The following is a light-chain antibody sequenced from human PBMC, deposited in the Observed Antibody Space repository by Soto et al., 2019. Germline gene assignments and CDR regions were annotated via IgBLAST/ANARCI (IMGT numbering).Light chain of an antibody. V-gene: IGKV3-15*01. CDR1: QSVSNN. Sequence: EIVMTQSPATLSVSPGERATLSCRASQSVSNNLAWYQQKAGQAPRVLIYGASTRATGIPARFSGSGSGTEFTLTISSLQSEDFAVYYSQQYNNWPPWTFGQGTKVEIK. J-gene: IGKJ1*01. CDR3: QQYNNWPPWT. CDR2: GAS.